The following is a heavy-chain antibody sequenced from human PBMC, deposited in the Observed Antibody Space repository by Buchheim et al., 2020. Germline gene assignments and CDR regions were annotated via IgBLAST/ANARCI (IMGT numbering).Heavy chain of an antibody. CDR1: GYTFTNYA. V-gene: IGHV1-3*01. J-gene: IGHJ4*02. CDR2: IIGGSGDT. Sequence: QVQLVQSGAEVKKPGASVKVSCKASGYTFTNYAVHWVRQAPGQRLEWMAWIIGGSGDTRYSQNFEGRVTLTRDTSASTDYMELSSLTSEDTAVYYCAKDLGHYYFDYWGQGTL. CDR3: AKDLGHYYFDY. D-gene: IGHD3/OR15-3a*01.